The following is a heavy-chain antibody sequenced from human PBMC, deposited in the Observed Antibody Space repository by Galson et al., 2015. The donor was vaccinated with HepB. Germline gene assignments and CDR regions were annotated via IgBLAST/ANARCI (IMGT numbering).Heavy chain of an antibody. J-gene: IGHJ4*02. Sequence: QPGAEAKKPGVSLKISCEGSGYSFRSHWIGWVRQMPGNGLEWLGIIYPGDSDTRYSPSFQGQVTISADKSINTASLQWSSLKASDTAIYYCARVPDYGDYLWFFDYWGQGTLVTVSS. CDR1: GYSFRSHW. CDR3: ARVPDYGDYLWFFDY. D-gene: IGHD4-17*01. V-gene: IGHV5-51*01. CDR2: IYPGDSDT.